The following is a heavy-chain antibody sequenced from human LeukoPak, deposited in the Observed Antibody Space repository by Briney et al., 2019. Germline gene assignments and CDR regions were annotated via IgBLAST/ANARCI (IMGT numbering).Heavy chain of an antibody. CDR1: GFTLSSYS. J-gene: IGHJ3*02. Sequence: GGSLRLSCAASGFTLSSYSMNWVRQAPGKGLEWVSFISSSSSYIYYADSVKGRFTISRDNAKNTLYLQMNSLRAGDTAVFYCARAPVQYCGGDCDTFDIWGQGTTVTVSS. V-gene: IGHV3-21*01. D-gene: IGHD2-21*02. CDR2: ISSSSSYI. CDR3: ARAPVQYCGGDCDTFDI.